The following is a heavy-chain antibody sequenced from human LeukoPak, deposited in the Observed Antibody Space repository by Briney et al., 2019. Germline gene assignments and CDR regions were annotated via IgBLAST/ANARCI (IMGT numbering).Heavy chain of an antibody. CDR1: GGSFSGYY. Sequence: SETLSLTCAVYGGSFSGYYWGWIRQPPGKGLEWIGSIYYSGSTYYNPSLKSRVTISVDTSKNQFSLKLSSVTAADTAVYYCARAPGAYYDILTGYSNLMGAFDIWGQGTMVTVSS. CDR3: ARAPGAYYDILTGYSNLMGAFDI. D-gene: IGHD3-9*01. CDR2: IYYSGST. V-gene: IGHV4-34*01. J-gene: IGHJ3*02.